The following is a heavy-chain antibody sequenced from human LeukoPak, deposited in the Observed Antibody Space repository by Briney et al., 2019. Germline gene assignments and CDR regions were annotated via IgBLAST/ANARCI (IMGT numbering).Heavy chain of an antibody. CDR1: GFTFSSYG. Sequence: QSGGSLRLSCAASGFTFSSYGMHWVRQAPGKGLEWVAVISYDGSNKYYADSVKGRFTISRDNSKNTLYLQMNSLRAEDTAVYYCARGGGYDTTYYYYYGMDVWGQGTTVTVSS. CDR2: ISYDGSNK. J-gene: IGHJ6*02. V-gene: IGHV3-30*19. CDR3: ARGGGYDTTYYYYYGMDV. D-gene: IGHD5-12*01.